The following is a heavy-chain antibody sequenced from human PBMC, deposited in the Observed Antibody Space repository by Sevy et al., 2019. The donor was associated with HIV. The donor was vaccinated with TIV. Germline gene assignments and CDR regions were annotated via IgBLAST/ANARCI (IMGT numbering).Heavy chain of an antibody. V-gene: IGHV3-30*18. Sequence: GSLRLSCAASGFTFSSYGMHWVRQAPGKGLGWVAVISYDGSNKYYADSVKGRFTISRDNSKKTRYLQMNSLRAEDTAVYYCAKDTVAYCGGDCYLPDYWGQGTLVTVSS. CDR3: AKDTVAYCGGDCYLPDY. CDR1: GFTFSSYG. CDR2: ISYDGSNK. D-gene: IGHD2-21*02. J-gene: IGHJ4*02.